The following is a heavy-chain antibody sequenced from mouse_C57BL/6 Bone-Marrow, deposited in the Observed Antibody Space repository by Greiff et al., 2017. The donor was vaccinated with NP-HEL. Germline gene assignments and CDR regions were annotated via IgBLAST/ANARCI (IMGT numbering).Heavy chain of an antibody. CDR2: ISNGGGST. J-gene: IGHJ2*01. D-gene: IGHD2-2*01. CDR1: GFTFSDYY. Sequence: EVQGVESGGGLVQPGGSLKLSCAASGFTFSDYYMYWVRQTPEKRLEWVAYISNGGGSTYYPDTVKGRFTISRDNAKNTLYLQMSRLKSEDTAMYYCASYGYDRGYFDYWGQGTTLTVSS. CDR3: ASYGYDRGYFDY. V-gene: IGHV5-12*01.